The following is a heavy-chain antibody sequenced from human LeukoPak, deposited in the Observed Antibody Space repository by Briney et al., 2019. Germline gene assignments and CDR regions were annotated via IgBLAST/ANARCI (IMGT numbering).Heavy chain of an antibody. D-gene: IGHD3-10*01. CDR2: IIGSVGST. J-gene: IGHJ4*02. CDR3: AKPYYYGSGSPPGDFDY. Sequence: PGGSLRLSCAASGFTFTSYTMSWVRHAPGKGLECVSPIIGSVGSTYYADSVKGRFTISRDNSKNTLYLQMNSLRAEDTAVYYCAKPYYYGSGSPPGDFDYWGQGTLVTVSS. V-gene: IGHV3-23*01. CDR1: GFTFTSYT.